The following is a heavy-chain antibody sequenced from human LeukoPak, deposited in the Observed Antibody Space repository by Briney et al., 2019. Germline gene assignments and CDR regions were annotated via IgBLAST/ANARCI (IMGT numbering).Heavy chain of an antibody. D-gene: IGHD5-12*01. Sequence: SETLSLTCAVSGGTITGYHWSWIRQPPGKGLDWIGYADSRGSTLYNPSLKSRVAISLDTSQRQLSLTLTAVTAADTAVYYCARVGSGSHFDYWGQGTLVAVSS. CDR2: ADSRGST. V-gene: IGHV4-59*01. CDR1: GGTITGYH. J-gene: IGHJ4*02. CDR3: ARVGSGSHFDY.